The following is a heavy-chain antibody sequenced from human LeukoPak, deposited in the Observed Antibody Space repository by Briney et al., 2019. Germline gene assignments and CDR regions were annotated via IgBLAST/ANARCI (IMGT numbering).Heavy chain of an antibody. D-gene: IGHD5-18*01. CDR2: INPSGGWT. CDR3: ARGRYTYGTRGAYDI. CDR1: GYTFTTYY. V-gene: IGHV1-46*04. J-gene: IGHJ3*02. Sequence: ASAKVSCKASGYTFTTYYIHWVRQAPGQGLEWMGIINPSGGWTTYAQKLQGRVTLTGDTSTSTVNMELSSLKSEDTAVYYCARGRYTYGTRGAYDIWGQGTMVTVSS.